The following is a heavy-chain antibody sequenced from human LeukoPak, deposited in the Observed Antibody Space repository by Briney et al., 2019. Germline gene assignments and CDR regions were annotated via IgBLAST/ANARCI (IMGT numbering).Heavy chain of an antibody. Sequence: ASVRVSCKASGYTFTGYYMHWVRQAPGQGLEWMGWINPNSGGTNYAQKFQGRVTMTRDTSISTAYMELSRLRSDDTAAYYCARDGYYDFWSGYSPFDPWGQGTLVTVSS. CDR2: INPNSGGT. CDR1: GYTFTGYY. J-gene: IGHJ5*02. D-gene: IGHD3-3*01. CDR3: ARDGYYDFWSGYSPFDP. V-gene: IGHV1-2*02.